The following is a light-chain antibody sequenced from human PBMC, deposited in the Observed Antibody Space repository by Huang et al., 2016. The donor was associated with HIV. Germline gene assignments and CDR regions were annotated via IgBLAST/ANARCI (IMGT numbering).Light chain of an antibody. Sequence: DIQMTQSPSSMSAFVGDRVTITCRASKDISNYLVWFQQKPGTVPKALIYAATTLQSGVPSRVSGSGSGTDFTLTINRLQPEDFATYYCQHYKTYPLTFGQGTKLEIK. CDR3: QHYKTYPLT. CDR1: KDISNY. J-gene: IGKJ2*01. CDR2: AAT. V-gene: IGKV1-16*01.